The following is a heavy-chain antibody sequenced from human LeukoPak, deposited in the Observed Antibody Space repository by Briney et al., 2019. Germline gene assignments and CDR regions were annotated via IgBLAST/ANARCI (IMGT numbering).Heavy chain of an antibody. V-gene: IGHV4-31*02. CDR3: ARVRDSFDH. CDR2: IHHSGTT. J-gene: IGHJ4*02. CDR1: GDSITNSVHY. Sequence: SQTLSLTCTVSGDSITNSVHYWSWIRQHPGKGLEWIGYIHHSGTTYYSPTLKTRLSISVYTSKNQFSLHLSSVAAADTAVYYCARVRDSFDHWGQGTLVTVSS.